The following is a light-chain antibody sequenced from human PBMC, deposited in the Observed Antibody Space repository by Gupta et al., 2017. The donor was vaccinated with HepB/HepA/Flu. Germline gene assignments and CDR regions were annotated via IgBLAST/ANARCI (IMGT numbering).Light chain of an antibody. J-gene: IGLJ2*01. CDR1: SSDVGGYNH. CDR2: EVN. V-gene: IGLV2-8*01. CDR3: SSYAGSNNVV. Sequence: QSALTQPPSASGSPGQSVTISCTGTSSDVGGYNHVSWYQQHPGTAPNLMIFEVNQRPSGVPGRFSASKSGNTASLTVSGLQADDEANYYCSSYAGSNNVVFGGGTKLTVL.